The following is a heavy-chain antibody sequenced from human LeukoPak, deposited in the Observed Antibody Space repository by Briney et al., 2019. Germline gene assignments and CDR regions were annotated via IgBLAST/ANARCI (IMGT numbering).Heavy chain of an antibody. V-gene: IGHV3-23*01. CDR1: GFTFSSYA. CDR2: ISGSGLST. Sequence: GGSLRLSCAASGFTFSSYAMSWVRQAPGKGLEWVSAISGSGLSTYYPDSVKGRFTISRDNSKNTLYLQINSLRAEDTAVYYCAKEYGGWGPGTAFDIWGQGTVVTVSS. D-gene: IGHD4-23*01. J-gene: IGHJ3*02. CDR3: AKEYGGWGPGTAFDI.